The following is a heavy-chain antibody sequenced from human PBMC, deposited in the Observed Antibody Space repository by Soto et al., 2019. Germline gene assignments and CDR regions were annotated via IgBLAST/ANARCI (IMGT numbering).Heavy chain of an antibody. Sequence: ASAKFSCKASGYTFTSYAMHWVRQATGQRLGWMGWINAGNGNTKYSHKFQGRVTITRDTSARTAYMELSSLRSEDTAVYYCAKDFWSGYSTNWFDPWGQGTLVPVSS. D-gene: IGHD3-3*01. V-gene: IGHV1-3*01. CDR2: INAGNGNT. J-gene: IGHJ5*02. CDR3: AKDFWSGYSTNWFDP. CDR1: GYTFTSYA.